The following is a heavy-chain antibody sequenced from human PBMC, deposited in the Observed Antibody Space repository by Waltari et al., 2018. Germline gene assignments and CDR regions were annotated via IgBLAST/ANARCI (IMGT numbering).Heavy chain of an antibody. D-gene: IGHD2-15*01. CDR3: AREDRGGDAFDI. J-gene: IGHJ3*02. CDR2: ISSSSSTI. V-gene: IGHV3-48*04. Sequence: EVQLVESGGGLVQPGGSLRLSCAASGFTFSSYRMNWVSQAPGKGLEWVSYISSSSSTIYDADSVKGRFTISRDNAKNSLYLQMNSLRAEDTAVYYCAREDRGGDAFDIWGQGTMVTVSS. CDR1: GFTFSSYR.